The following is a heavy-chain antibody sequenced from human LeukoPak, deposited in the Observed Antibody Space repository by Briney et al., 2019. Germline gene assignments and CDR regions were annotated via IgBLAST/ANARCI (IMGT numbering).Heavy chain of an antibody. D-gene: IGHD3-22*01. Sequence: ASVKVSCKASGYTFTSYAMNWVRQAPGQGLEWMGWINTNTGNPTYAQGFTGRFVFSLDTSVSTAYLQISSLKAEDTAVYYCARDPPYYYDSSGYYYDAFDIWGQGTMVTVSS. CDR2: INTNTGNP. J-gene: IGHJ3*02. CDR1: GYTFTSYA. V-gene: IGHV7-4-1*02. CDR3: ARDPPYYYDSSGYYYDAFDI.